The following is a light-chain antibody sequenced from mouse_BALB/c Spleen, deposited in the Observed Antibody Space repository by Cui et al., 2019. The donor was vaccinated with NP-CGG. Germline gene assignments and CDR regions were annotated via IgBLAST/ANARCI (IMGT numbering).Light chain of an antibody. V-gene: IGLV1*01. J-gene: IGLJ1*01. Sequence: QAVVAQESALTTSPGATVTLTCRSSTGPVTTNNYANWVQEKPDHLFTGLIGGTNNRAPGVPARFSGSLIGDKAALTITGAQTEDETIYFCALWYSNHWVFGGGTKLTVL. CDR3: ALWYSNHWV. CDR2: GTN. CDR1: TGPVTTNNY.